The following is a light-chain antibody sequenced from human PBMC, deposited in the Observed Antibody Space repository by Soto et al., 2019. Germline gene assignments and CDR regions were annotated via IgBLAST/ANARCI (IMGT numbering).Light chain of an antibody. J-gene: IGKJ5*01. V-gene: IGKV3-20*01. CDR3: QTYDSWPL. CDR2: GAS. CDR1: QSVSSSY. Sequence: ELLLTQSPGTLSLSPVERTTRSCRASQSVSSSYLAWYQQKPGQAPRLLIYGASSRATGIPDRFSGSGSGTEFTLTISGLQSEDFAVYYCQTYDSWPLLGQGARLEIK.